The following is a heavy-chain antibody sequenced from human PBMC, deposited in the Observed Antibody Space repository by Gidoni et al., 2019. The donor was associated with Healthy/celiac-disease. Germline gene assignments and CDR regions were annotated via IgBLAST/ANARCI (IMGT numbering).Heavy chain of an antibody. D-gene: IGHD6-13*01. V-gene: IGHV3-74*01. J-gene: IGHJ4*02. CDR2: INRYGRST. Sequence: EVQLVESGGGFVQPGGSLRLSCAASGFTFSSYWMHWVRQAPGKGLVWVSRINRYGRSTSYADSVKGPVTISRDNAKNTLYLQMNSLRAEDTAVYYCAREAPSSWTNDYWGQGTLVTVSS. CDR1: GFTFSSYW. CDR3: AREAPSSWTNDY.